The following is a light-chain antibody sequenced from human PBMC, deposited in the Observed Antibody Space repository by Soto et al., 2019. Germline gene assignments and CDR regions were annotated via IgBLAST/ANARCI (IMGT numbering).Light chain of an antibody. CDR1: SSDVGGYNY. J-gene: IGLJ3*02. V-gene: IGLV2-14*01. Sequence: QSVLTQPASVSGSPGQSITISCTGTSSDVGGYNYVSWYQQHPGKAPKLMIYDVSNRPSGVSSRFSGSKSGNTASLTISGLQAEDEDDYYCSSYTSSSTLGVFGGGNKLTVL. CDR2: DVS. CDR3: SSYTSSSTLGV.